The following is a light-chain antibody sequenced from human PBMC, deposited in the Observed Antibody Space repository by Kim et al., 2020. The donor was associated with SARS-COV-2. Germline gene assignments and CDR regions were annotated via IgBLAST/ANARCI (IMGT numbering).Light chain of an antibody. J-gene: IGKJ4*01. Sequence: EIVLTQSPGTLSLSPGERATLSCRASQSVRSSFLAWYQQKPGQAPRLLIYDASSRATGIPDRFSGSGSGTDFPLTISRLEPEDFVVYYCQQYGSSPLTFGGGTKVDIK. V-gene: IGKV3-20*01. CDR3: QQYGSSPLT. CDR1: QSVRSSF. CDR2: DAS.